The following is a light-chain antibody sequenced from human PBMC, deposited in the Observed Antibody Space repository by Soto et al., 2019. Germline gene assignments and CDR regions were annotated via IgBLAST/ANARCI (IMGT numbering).Light chain of an antibody. CDR2: GAS. J-gene: IGKJ2*01. V-gene: IGKV3-20*01. CDR3: QQYSSSLYT. CDR1: QSVSSNY. Sequence: EIVLTQSPGTLSLSPGERVTLSCRASQSVSSNYLAWYQHKPGQAPRLIIYGASARATGIPDRFSGSGSGTDYTLTISRLEPADFSVYYGQQYSSSLYTFGEGTKLEIK.